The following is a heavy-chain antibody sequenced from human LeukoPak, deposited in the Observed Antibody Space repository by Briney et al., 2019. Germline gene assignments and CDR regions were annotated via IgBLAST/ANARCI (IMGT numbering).Heavy chain of an antibody. CDR3: ASLGSVVR. J-gene: IGHJ4*02. Sequence: PSETLSLTCTVSGGSISSYYWSWIRQPPGKGLEWIGYIYYSGSTNYNPSLKSRVTISVDTSKNQFSLKLSSVTAADTAVYYCASLGSVVRWGQGTLVTVSS. V-gene: IGHV4-59*01. D-gene: IGHD7-27*01. CDR2: IYYSGST. CDR1: GGSISSYY.